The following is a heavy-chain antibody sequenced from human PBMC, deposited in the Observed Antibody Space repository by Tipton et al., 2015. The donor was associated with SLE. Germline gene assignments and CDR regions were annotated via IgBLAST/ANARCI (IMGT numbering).Heavy chain of an antibody. D-gene: IGHD1-26*01. CDR2: MYHSGVT. Sequence: TLSLTCTVSGGSISSHSSFWGWVRQPPGKGLEWIASMYHSGVTYYNPSLKSRVNFSVDTSKNQFSLRLNSVTAADTAVYYCARQSVGGASYFYYMDVWGKGTTVTVSS. CDR1: GGSISSHSSF. V-gene: IGHV4-39*07. CDR3: ARQSVGGASYFYYMDV. J-gene: IGHJ6*03.